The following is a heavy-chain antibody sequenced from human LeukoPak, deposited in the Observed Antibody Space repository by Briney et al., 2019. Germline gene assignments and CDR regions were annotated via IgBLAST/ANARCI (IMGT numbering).Heavy chain of an antibody. Sequence: SETLSLTCTVSGGSISSGDYYWSWLRQPPGKGLEWIGYIYYSGSTYYNPSLKSRVTISVDTSKDQFSLKLSSVTAADTAVYYCARDGYNDNGPAFDIWGQGTMVTVSS. D-gene: IGHD5-24*01. J-gene: IGHJ3*02. CDR3: ARDGYNDNGPAFDI. V-gene: IGHV4-30-4*01. CDR2: IYYSGST. CDR1: GGSISSGDYY.